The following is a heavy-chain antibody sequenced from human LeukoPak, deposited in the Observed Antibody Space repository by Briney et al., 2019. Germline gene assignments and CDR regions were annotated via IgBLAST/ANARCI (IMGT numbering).Heavy chain of an antibody. CDR1: GGSISSSSYY. J-gene: IGHJ4*02. Sequence: SETLSLTCTVSGGSISSSSYYWGWIRQPPGKGLEWIGSIYYSGSTYYNPSLKSRVTISVDTSKNQFSLKLSSVTAADTAVYYCARDRSGYYYAVFDYWGQGTLVTVSS. CDR3: ARDRSGYYYAVFDY. V-gene: IGHV4-39*07. CDR2: IYYSGST. D-gene: IGHD3-22*01.